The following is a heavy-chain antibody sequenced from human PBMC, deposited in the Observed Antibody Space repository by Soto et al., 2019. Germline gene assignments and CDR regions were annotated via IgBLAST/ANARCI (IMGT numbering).Heavy chain of an antibody. V-gene: IGHV5-10-1*01. J-gene: IGHJ4*02. CDR2: IDPSDSYT. CDR1: GYSFKSYW. D-gene: IGHD3-22*01. CDR3: ARLPVNYYDSSGSQSDY. Sequence: GVSVKICCKGSGYSFKSYWISWVRQKKEKGLEWMGRIDPSDSYTNYSPSFQGHVTISADKSISTAYLQWSSLKASDTAMYYCARLPVNYYDSSGSQSDYWGQGTLVTVSS.